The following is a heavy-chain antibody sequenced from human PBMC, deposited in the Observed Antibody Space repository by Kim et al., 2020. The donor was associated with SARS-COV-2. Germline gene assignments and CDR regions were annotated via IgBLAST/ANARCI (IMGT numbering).Heavy chain of an antibody. D-gene: IGHD3-10*01. J-gene: IGHJ6*02. CDR1: GGSISSYY. V-gene: IGHV4-59*01. CDR2: IYYSGST. CDR3: ARDGSGSGSYYPTDYYYYGMGV. Sequence: SETLSLTCTVSGGSISSYYWSWIRQPPGMGLEWIGYIYYSGSTNYNPSLKSRVTISVDTSKNQFSLKLSSVTAADTAVYYCARDGSGSGSYYPTDYYYYGMGVWGQGTTVTVSS.